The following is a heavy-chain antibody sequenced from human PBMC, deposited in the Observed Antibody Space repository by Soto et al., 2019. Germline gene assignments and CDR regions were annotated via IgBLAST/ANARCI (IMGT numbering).Heavy chain of an antibody. Sequence: SETLSLTCTVSGGSVSSSSYYWGWIRQPPGKGLEWIGTIYYTGSTSYSPSLKRRVTISVGTSKTQFSLNLSSVTATDTAVYYCAGRRAGDYYFDYWGQGTLVTVSS. CDR1: GGSVSSSSYY. V-gene: IGHV4-39*01. CDR2: IYYTGST. CDR3: AGRRAGDYYFDY. D-gene: IGHD1-26*01. J-gene: IGHJ4*02.